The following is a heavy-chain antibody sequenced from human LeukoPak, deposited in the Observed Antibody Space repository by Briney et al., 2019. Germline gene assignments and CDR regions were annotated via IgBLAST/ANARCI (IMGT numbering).Heavy chain of an antibody. Sequence: SVKVSCKASGGTYSSYAISWVRQAPGQGLERMGGIIPIFGTANYAQKFQGRVTITADESTSTAYMELSSLRSEDTAVYYCARDGRTSYYFDYWGQGTLVTVSS. CDR3: ARDGRTSYYFDY. J-gene: IGHJ4*02. CDR2: IIPIFGTA. V-gene: IGHV1-69*13. CDR1: GGTYSSYA. D-gene: IGHD2-2*01.